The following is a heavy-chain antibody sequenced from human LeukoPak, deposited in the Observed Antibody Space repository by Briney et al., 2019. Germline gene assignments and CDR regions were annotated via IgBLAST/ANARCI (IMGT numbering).Heavy chain of an antibody. V-gene: IGHV4-34*01. CDR2: INHSGST. J-gene: IGHJ6*02. Sequence: SETLSLTCAVYGGPFSGYYWSWIRQPPGKGLEWIGEINHSGSTNYNPSLKSRVTISVDTSKNQFSLKLSSVTAADTAVYYCARSRGQLVRYYYYGMDVWGQGTTVTVSS. CDR1: GGPFSGYY. D-gene: IGHD6-13*01. CDR3: ARSRGQLVRYYYYGMDV.